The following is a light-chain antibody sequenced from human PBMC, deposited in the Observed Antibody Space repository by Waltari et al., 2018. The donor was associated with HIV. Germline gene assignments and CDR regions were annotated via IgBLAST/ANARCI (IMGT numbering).Light chain of an antibody. Sequence: QSALTQPASVSGSPGQSITISCTGTSSDVGGYNLVSWYQQHPGKAPKLIIYEVSTRASGVCDRFSCSKSGNTASLTISELQAEDEADDYCCAYAGSTAYVMFGWGTKLTVL. CDR2: EVS. J-gene: IGLJ3*02. CDR1: SSDVGGYNL. CDR3: CAYAGSTAYVM. V-gene: IGLV2-23*02.